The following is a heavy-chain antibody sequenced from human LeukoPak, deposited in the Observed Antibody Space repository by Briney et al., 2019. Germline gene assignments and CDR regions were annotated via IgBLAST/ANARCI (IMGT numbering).Heavy chain of an antibody. Sequence: PGESLRLSCAASGFTFSSYEMNWVRQAPGKGLEWVSYISSSGSTIYYADSVKGRFTISRDNAKNSLYLQMNSLRAEDTAVYYCARTTYYYGSGPLDVWGKGTTVTVSS. CDR3: ARTTYYYGSGPLDV. V-gene: IGHV3-48*03. CDR1: GFTFSSYE. CDR2: ISSSGSTI. D-gene: IGHD3-10*01. J-gene: IGHJ6*04.